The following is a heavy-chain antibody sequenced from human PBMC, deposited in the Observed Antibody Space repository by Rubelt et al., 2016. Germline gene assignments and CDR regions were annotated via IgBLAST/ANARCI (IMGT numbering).Heavy chain of an antibody. V-gene: IGHV3-33*01. J-gene: IGHJ4*02. CDR2: IWYDGSNK. CDR3: ARAYDCWIGYFSH. Sequence: QVQLVESGGGVVQPGRSLRLSCAASGFTFSSYGMHWVRQAPGKGLEWVAVIWYDGSNKYYADSVKGRFTISRDNSKNTLYLQMNSLRAEDTAGYYCARAYDCWIGYFSHWGQGTLVTVSS. CDR1: GFTFSSYG. D-gene: IGHD3-3*01.